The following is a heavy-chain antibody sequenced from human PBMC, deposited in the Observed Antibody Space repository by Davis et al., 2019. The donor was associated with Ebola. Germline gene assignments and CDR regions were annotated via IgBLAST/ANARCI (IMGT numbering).Heavy chain of an antibody. CDR2: INPNSGGT. Sequence: ASVKVSCKASGYTFTGYYMHWVRQAPGQGLEWMGRINPNSGGTNYARKLQGRVTMTTDTSTSTAYLELRSLRSDDTAVYYCARNYDSSDMGLGAYVYFDYWGQGTLVTVSS. CDR3: ARNYDSSDMGLGAYVYFDY. J-gene: IGHJ4*02. CDR1: GYTFTGYY. V-gene: IGHV1-2*06. D-gene: IGHD3-22*01.